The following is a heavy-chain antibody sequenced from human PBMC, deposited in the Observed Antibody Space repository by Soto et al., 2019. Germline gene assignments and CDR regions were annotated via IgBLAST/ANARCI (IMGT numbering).Heavy chain of an antibody. Sequence: QITLKESGPTLVKPTQTLTLTCTFSGFSLSTSGVGVGWIRQPPGKALEWLALIYWDDDKSYSPSLKSRLTITKETSKNQVVLTMTNMDPVDTATYYCAHSLIGYYYDSSGSNWFDPWGQGTLVTVSS. CDR1: GFSLSTSGVG. CDR2: IYWDDDK. CDR3: AHSLIGYYYDSSGSNWFDP. D-gene: IGHD3-22*01. V-gene: IGHV2-5*02. J-gene: IGHJ5*02.